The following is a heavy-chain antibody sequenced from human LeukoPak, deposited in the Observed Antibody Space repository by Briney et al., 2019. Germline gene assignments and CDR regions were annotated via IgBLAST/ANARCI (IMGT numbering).Heavy chain of an antibody. CDR2: INPNSGGT. CDR3: AGGYCSGGSCYDFDY. V-gene: IGHV1-2*02. J-gene: IGHJ4*02. Sequence: ASVKVSCKASGYTFTGYYMHWVRQAPGHGREWMGWINPNSGGTNYAQKFQGRVTMTRDTSISTAYMELSRLRSDDTAVYYCAGGYCSGGSCYDFDYWGQGTLVTVSS. CDR1: GYTFTGYY. D-gene: IGHD2-15*01.